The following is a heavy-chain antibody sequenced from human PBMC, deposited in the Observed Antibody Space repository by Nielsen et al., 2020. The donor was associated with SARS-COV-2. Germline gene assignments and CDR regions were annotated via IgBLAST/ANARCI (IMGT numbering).Heavy chain of an antibody. Sequence: GESLKISCAASGFTFNNAWMSWVRQAPGRGLEWVGRIESHIDGGTTDYAAPVKGRFSISRDESKSTLYLQMNSLKTEDTAVYYCATYPRRGSVRGPLQHWGQGTLVTVSS. J-gene: IGHJ1*01. CDR3: ATYPRRGSVRGPLQH. D-gene: IGHD3-10*01. CDR2: IESHIDGGTT. CDR1: GFTFNNAW. V-gene: IGHV3-15*04.